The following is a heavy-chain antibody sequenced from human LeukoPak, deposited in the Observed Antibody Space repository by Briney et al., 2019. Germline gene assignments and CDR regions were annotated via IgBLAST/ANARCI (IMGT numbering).Heavy chain of an antibody. Sequence: SETLSLTCTDSGGSISSGSYYWSWIRQPAGKGLEWIGRIYTSGSTNYNPSLKSRVTISVDTSKNQFSLKLSSVTAADTAVYYCARGGYSSPWGQGTLVTVSS. CDR3: ARGGYSSP. CDR1: GGSISSGSYY. J-gene: IGHJ5*02. D-gene: IGHD6-13*01. CDR2: IYTSGST. V-gene: IGHV4-61*02.